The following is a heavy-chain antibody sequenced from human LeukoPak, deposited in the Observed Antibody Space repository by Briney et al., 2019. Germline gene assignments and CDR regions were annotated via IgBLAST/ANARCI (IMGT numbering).Heavy chain of an antibody. J-gene: IGHJ3*02. CDR3: VRHLSAGRPAFDI. V-gene: IGHV4-59*08. CDR2: IYYSGSP. CDR1: GGSINSYY. Sequence: SETLSLTCTVSGGSINSYYWSWIRQPPGKGLEWIGYIYYSGSPNYNPSLKSRVTISVDTSNNKFSLKLTSLTAADTVVYYCVRHLSAGRPAFDIWGQGTMVTVSS. D-gene: IGHD2-15*01.